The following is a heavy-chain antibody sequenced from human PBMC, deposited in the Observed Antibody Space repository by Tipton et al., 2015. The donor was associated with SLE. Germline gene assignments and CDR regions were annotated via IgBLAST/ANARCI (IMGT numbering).Heavy chain of an antibody. D-gene: IGHD1-26*01. CDR3: ARGWEMQK. CDR1: GYNFTNYD. CDR2: ISSFDDDT. V-gene: IGHV1-18*01. Sequence: QSGPEVKKPGASVKVSCKASGYNFTNYDINWVRQAPGQGLEWMGWISSFDDDTDYAQKFQGRVTMTTDTSTSTAYMELRSLRSDDTAVYYWARGWEMQKWSQGTLVTVSS. J-gene: IGHJ4*02.